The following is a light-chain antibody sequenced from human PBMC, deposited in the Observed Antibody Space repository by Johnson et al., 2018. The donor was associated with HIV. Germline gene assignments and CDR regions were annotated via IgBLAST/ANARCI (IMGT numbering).Light chain of an antibody. CDR1: SSTIGKNY. V-gene: IGLV1-51*02. J-gene: IGLJ1*01. Sequence: QSVLTQPPSVSAAPGQKVTISCSGSSSTIGKNYVSWYQVLPGTAPKLLIYKNNERPSGIPDRFSGSKSGTSATLGITGLQTGDEADYYCGTWDTSLSAGGGVGTGTKVTVL. CDR3: GTWDTSLSAGGG. CDR2: KNN.